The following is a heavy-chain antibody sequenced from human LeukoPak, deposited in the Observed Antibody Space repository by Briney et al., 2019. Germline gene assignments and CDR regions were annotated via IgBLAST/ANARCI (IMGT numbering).Heavy chain of an antibody. Sequence: PSETLSLTCTVSGGSISSGSYYWSWIRQPAGKGLEWIGRIYTSGSTNYNPSLKSRVTISVDTSKNHFSLKLSSVTAADTAVYYCARDRYYYDSSGLFDIWGQGTMVTVSS. CDR3: ARDRYYYDSSGLFDI. CDR1: GGSISSGSYY. V-gene: IGHV4-61*02. J-gene: IGHJ3*02. D-gene: IGHD3-22*01. CDR2: IYTSGST.